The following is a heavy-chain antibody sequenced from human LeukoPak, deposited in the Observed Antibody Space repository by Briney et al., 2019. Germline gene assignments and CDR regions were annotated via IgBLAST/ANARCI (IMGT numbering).Heavy chain of an antibody. Sequence: PSETLSLTCTVSGYSISSGYYWGWIRQPPGKGLEWIGSIYHSGSTYYNPSLKSRVTISVDTSKNQFSLKLSSVTAADTAVYYCARGRAVLFDYWGQGTLVTVSS. CDR1: GYSISSGYY. V-gene: IGHV4-38-2*02. CDR2: IYHSGST. J-gene: IGHJ4*02. CDR3: ARGRAVLFDY. D-gene: IGHD6-19*01.